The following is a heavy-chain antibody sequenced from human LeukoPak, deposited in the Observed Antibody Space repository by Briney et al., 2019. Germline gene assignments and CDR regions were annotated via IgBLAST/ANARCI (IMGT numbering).Heavy chain of an antibody. V-gene: IGHV3-21*01. CDR1: GFTFTSYS. CDR3: ARASWGSAMVLAATASDF. Sequence: GSLRLSCEASGFTFTSYSMNWVRQAPGKGLEWVSAISSSSGMIYYADSVKGRFTISRDNAKNSLYLQMNSLRAEDTAVYYCARASWGSAMVLAATASDFWGQGTLVTVSS. J-gene: IGHJ4*02. D-gene: IGHD2-15*01. CDR2: ISSSSGMI.